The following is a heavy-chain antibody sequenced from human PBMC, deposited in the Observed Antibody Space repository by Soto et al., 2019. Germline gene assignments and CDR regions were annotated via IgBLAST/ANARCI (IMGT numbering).Heavy chain of an antibody. CDR1: GGSISSYY. CDR2: IYYSGST. Sequence: QVQLQESGPGLVKPSETLSLNCTVSGGSISSYYWSWIRQSPGKGLEWIGYIYYSGSTNYNPSLKSRVTIPXDXTKILFSLKLSSVTAADTAVYYCARGSSGWPPRLDYWGQGTLVTVSS. CDR3: ARGSSGWPPRLDY. D-gene: IGHD6-19*01. J-gene: IGHJ4*02. V-gene: IGHV4-59*01.